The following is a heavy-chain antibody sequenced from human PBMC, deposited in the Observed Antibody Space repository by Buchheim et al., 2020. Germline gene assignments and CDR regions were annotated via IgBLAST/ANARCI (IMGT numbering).Heavy chain of an antibody. D-gene: IGHD3-3*01. V-gene: IGHV4-59*01. J-gene: IGHJ6*03. CDR3: ARERNYDFWSGNYYYYMDV. CDR2: IYYSGST. Sequence: QVQLQESGPGLVKPSETLSLTCTVSGGSISSYYWSWIRQPPGKGLEWIGYIYYSGSTNYNPSLKSRVTISVDTSKNQFSLKLSSVTAADTAVYYCARERNYDFWSGNYYYYMDVWGKGTT. CDR1: GGSISSYY.